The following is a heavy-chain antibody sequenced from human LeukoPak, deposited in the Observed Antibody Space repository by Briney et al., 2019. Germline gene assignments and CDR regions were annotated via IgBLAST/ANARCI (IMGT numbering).Heavy chain of an antibody. D-gene: IGHD3-16*01. V-gene: IGHV4-34*01. CDR2: ISHGGIT. CDR3: ARLALTNTGDHGY. CDR1: GGSFSGFS. J-gene: IGHJ4*02. Sequence: PSETLSLTCAVYGGSFSGFSWSWVRQPPGEGLEWIGEISHGGITNYNPSLKSRVTISVDTSKNQFSLKLSSVTAADTAVYYCARLALTNTGDHGYWGQGTLVTVSS.